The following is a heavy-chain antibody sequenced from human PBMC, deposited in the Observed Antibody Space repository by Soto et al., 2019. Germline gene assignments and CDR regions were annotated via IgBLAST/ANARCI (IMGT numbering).Heavy chain of an antibody. CDR2: IYYSGST. Sequence: QVQLQESGPGLVKPSQTLSLTCTVSGGSISSGGYYWSWIRQHPGKGLEWIGYIYYSGSTYYNPSLKSRVTISVDTSKNQFSLQLSSVTAADTAVYYCARDRMTTVTRVVDYYYGMDVWGQGTTVTVSS. J-gene: IGHJ6*02. CDR3: ARDRMTTVTRVVDYYYGMDV. D-gene: IGHD4-4*01. V-gene: IGHV4-31*03. CDR1: GGSISSGGYY.